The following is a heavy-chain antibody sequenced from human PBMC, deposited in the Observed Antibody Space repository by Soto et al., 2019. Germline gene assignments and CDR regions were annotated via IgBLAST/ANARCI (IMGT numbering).Heavy chain of an antibody. D-gene: IGHD3-22*01. Sequence: QVQLVQSGAEVKKPGASVKVSCKASGYTFTSYDINWVRQATGQGLEWMGWMNPNSGNTGYAQKFQGRGTMTRNTSISTAYMELSSLRSEDTAVYYCARGFYDSSGPYYYYYYGMDVWGQGTTVTVSS. J-gene: IGHJ6*02. V-gene: IGHV1-8*01. CDR3: ARGFYDSSGPYYYYYYGMDV. CDR1: GYTFTSYD. CDR2: MNPNSGNT.